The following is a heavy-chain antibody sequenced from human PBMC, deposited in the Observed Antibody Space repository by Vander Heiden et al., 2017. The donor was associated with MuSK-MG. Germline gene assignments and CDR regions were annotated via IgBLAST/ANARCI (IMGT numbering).Heavy chain of an antibody. J-gene: IGHJ4*02. CDR1: GFIFNHYV. CDR2: ISSGGSTI. CDR3: ARDFEYGGNDY. Sequence: EVQLVESGGGLVQPGGSLRLSCAASGFIFNHYVMNCVRQAPGKGLEWVSYISSGGSTIYYADSVKGRFTISRDNAKNSLYLQMNRLRAADTAVYYCARDFEYGGNDYWGQGTLVTVSS. V-gene: IGHV3-48*03. D-gene: IGHD4-17*01.